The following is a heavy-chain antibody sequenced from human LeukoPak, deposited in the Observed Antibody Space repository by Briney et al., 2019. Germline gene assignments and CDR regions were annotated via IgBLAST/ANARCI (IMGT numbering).Heavy chain of an antibody. V-gene: IGHV3-23*01. Sequence: GGSLRLSCAASGFTFSSYAMSWVRQAPGKGLEWVSAISGSGGSTYYADSVKGRFTISRDNSKNTLYLQMNSLRAEDTAVYYCAKVKSDDFWSGYRFDYWGQGTLVTVSS. CDR3: AKVKSDDFWSGYRFDY. CDR2: ISGSGGST. J-gene: IGHJ4*02. D-gene: IGHD3-3*01. CDR1: GFTFSSYA.